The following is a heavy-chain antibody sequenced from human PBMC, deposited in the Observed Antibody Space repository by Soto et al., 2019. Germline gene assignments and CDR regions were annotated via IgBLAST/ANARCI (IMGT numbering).Heavy chain of an antibody. CDR3: ARGLYGDRALPLIDY. CDR1: GGSFSGYY. V-gene: IGHV4-34*01. Sequence: SETLSLTCAVYGGSFSGYYWSWIRQPPGKGLEWIGEINHSGSTNYNPSLKSRVTISVDTSKNQFSLKLSSVTAADTAVYYCARGLYGDRALPLIDYWGQGTLVTVSS. J-gene: IGHJ4*02. D-gene: IGHD4-17*01. CDR2: INHSGST.